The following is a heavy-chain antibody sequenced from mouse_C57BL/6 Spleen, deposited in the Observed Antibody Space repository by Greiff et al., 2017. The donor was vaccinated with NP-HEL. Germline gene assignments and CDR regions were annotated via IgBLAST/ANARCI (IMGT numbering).Heavy chain of an antibody. CDR3: TRHIGYSFFDY. Sequence: EVQLQQSGTVLARPGASVKMSCKTSGYTFTSYWMHWVKQRPGQGLEWIGAIYPGNSDTSYNQKFKGKAKLTAVTSASTAYIELSSLTSEDSAVYYCTRHIGYSFFDYWGQGTTLTVSS. CDR1: GYTFTSYW. V-gene: IGHV1-5*01. J-gene: IGHJ2*01. CDR2: IYPGNSDT. D-gene: IGHD2-3*01.